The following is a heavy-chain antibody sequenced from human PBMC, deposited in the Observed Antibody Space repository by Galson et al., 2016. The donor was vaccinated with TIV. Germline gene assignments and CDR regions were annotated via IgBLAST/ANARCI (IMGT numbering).Heavy chain of an antibody. V-gene: IGHV1-69*13. CDR3: AKDRNTAFDTYSYYYGMDV. CDR2: ITPLFGTT. J-gene: IGHJ6*02. CDR1: GGTFSSFV. Sequence: SVKVSCKAPGGTFSSFVFNWVRQAPGQGLEWMGRITPLFGTTNYAQKFQGRVTITADESTSTVHMELSSLRSEDTSVYYCAKDRNTAFDTYSYYYGMDVWGQGTTVTVSS. D-gene: IGHD5-18*01.